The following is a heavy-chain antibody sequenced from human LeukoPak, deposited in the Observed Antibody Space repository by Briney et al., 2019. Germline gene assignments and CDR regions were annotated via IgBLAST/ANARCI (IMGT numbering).Heavy chain of an antibody. V-gene: IGHV3-64*02. J-gene: IGHJ4*02. CDR1: GLTFDDYG. D-gene: IGHD1-26*01. CDR2: VSSNGGST. Sequence: PGGSLRLSCAASGLTFDDYGMSWVRPAPGKGLEYVSAVSSNGGSTYYADSVKGRFTISRDNSKNTLYLQMGSLRAEDMAVYYCARRGSYWHFDYWGQGTLVTVSS. CDR3: ARRGSYWHFDY.